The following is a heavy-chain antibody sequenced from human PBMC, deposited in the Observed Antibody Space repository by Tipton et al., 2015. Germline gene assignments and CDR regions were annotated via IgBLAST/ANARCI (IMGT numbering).Heavy chain of an antibody. CDR1: GGSISTYF. CDR3: ARITMSFAFDI. CDR2: IYYSGST. V-gene: IGHV4-59*01. J-gene: IGHJ3*02. Sequence: LRLSCTVSGGSISTYFWTWIRQPPGKGLEWIGYIYYSGSTNYNPSLKSRVTISVDTSKNQFSLKLSSVTAAGTAMYYCARITMSFAFDIWGQGTMVTVSS.